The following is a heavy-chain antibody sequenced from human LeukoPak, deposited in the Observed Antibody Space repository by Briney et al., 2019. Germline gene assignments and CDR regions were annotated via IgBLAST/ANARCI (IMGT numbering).Heavy chain of an antibody. J-gene: IGHJ5*02. V-gene: IGHV1-69*13. CDR2: IIPIFGTA. CDR1: GGTFSSYA. D-gene: IGHD4-23*01. Sequence: ASVKVSCKASGGTFSSYAISWVRQAPGQGLEWMGGIIPIFGTANYAQKFQGRVTITADESTSTAYMELSSLRSEDTAVYYCARRYGGNPNWFDPWGQGTLVTVSS. CDR3: ARRYGGNPNWFDP.